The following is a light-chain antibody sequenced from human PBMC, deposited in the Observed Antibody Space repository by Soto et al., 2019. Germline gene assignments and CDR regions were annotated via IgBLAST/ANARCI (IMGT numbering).Light chain of an antibody. Sequence: IQLTQSPSSLSASVGDRVTITCRTSQDSSKYLAWYQQKPGKAPNLLIYDASTLHSGVPSRFSGSGSGTDFTLTISSLQPEDFATYYCQQSYSTPPITFGQGTRLEIK. CDR1: QDSSKY. CDR2: DAS. V-gene: IGKV1-39*01. CDR3: QQSYSTPPIT. J-gene: IGKJ5*01.